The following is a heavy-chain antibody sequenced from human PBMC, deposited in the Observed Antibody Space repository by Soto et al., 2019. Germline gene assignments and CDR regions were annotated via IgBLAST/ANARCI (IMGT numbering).Heavy chain of an antibody. D-gene: IGHD2-2*01. Sequence: ASVKVSCKASGYTFTGYYMHWVRQAPGQGLEWMGWINPNSGGTNYAQKFQGWVTMTRDTSISTAYMELSRLRSDDTAVYYCARGGVVPAAVGYYYYYMDVWGKGTTVTVSS. CDR3: ARGGVVPAAVGYYYYYMDV. V-gene: IGHV1-2*04. CDR1: GYTFTGYY. J-gene: IGHJ6*03. CDR2: INPNSGGT.